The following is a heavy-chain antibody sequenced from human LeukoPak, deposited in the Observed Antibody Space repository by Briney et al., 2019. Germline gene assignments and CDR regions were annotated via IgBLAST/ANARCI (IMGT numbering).Heavy chain of an antibody. CDR1: GFTFSSYA. J-gene: IGHJ4*02. Sequence: PGGSLRLSCAASGFTFSSYAMSWVRQAPGKGLEWASAISGSGGSTYYADSVKGRFTISRDNSKNTLYLQMNSLRAEDTAVYYCAKLWRSGYYYFDYWGQGTLVTVSS. V-gene: IGHV3-23*01. CDR3: AKLWRSGYYYFDY. CDR2: ISGSGGST. D-gene: IGHD3-22*01.